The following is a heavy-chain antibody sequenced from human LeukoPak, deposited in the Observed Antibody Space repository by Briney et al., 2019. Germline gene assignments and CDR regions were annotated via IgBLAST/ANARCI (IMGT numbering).Heavy chain of an antibody. D-gene: IGHD6-13*01. J-gene: IGHJ4*02. V-gene: IGHV3-13*01. CDR2: IGTAGDT. CDR3: ARGCLAAAGLLAY. CDR1: GFTFSSYD. Sequence: PRGSLRLSCAASGFTFSSYDMHWVRQATGKGLEWVSAIGTAGDTYYPGSVKGRFTISRENAKNSLYLQMNSRRAGDTAVYYCARGCLAAAGLLAYWGQGALVTVSS.